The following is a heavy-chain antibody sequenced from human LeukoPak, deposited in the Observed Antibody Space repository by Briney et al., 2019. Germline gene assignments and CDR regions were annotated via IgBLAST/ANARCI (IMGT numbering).Heavy chain of an antibody. CDR1: GDSFSSNSAA. CDR2: TYYRSKWYN. Sequence: SQTLSLTCAISGDSFSSNSAAWNWIRQSPSRGLEWLGRTYYRSKWYNDYAVSVKSRTTINPDTSKNQFSLHLNSVTPEDTAVYYCARGFYCSGGSCHWYFDYWGQGTLVTVSS. CDR3: ARGFYCSGGSCHWYFDY. V-gene: IGHV6-1*01. J-gene: IGHJ4*02. D-gene: IGHD2-15*01.